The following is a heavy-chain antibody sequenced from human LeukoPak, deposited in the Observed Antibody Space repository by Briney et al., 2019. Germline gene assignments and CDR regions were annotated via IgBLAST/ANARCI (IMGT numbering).Heavy chain of an antibody. CDR2: VSAYNGNT. J-gene: IGHJ4*02. CDR1: GYTFTTYG. V-gene: IGHV1-18*04. CDR3: ARDRGSTERPFDY. Sequence: ASVKVSCKAFGYTFTTYGISWVRQAPGQGLEWMGWVSAYNGNTNYAQRFQGRVTMTTDTSTGTAYMILRSLGSDDTAIYYCARDRGSTERPFDYWGQGTLVTVSS. D-gene: IGHD1-26*01.